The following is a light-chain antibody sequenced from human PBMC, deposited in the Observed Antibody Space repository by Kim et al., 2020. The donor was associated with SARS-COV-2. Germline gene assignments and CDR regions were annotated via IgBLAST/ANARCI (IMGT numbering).Light chain of an antibody. V-gene: IGLV2-14*04. Sequence: GQSITISCTGTSSDVGGYNYVSWYQQHPGKAPKLMIYDVSKRPSGVSNRFSGSKSGNTASLTISGLQAEDEADYYCSSYTSSSTVVFGGVTKLTVL. CDR1: SSDVGGYNY. CDR2: DVS. CDR3: SSYTSSSTVV. J-gene: IGLJ2*01.